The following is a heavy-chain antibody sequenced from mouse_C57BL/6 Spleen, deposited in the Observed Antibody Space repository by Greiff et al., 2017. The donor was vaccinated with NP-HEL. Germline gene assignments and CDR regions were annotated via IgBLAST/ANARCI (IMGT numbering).Heavy chain of an antibody. J-gene: IGHJ2*01. CDR2: IYPRSGNT. D-gene: IGHD2-4*01. CDR1: GYTFTSYG. Sequence: QVQLQQSGAELARPGASVKLSCKASGYTFTSYGISWVKQRTGQGLEWIGEIYPRSGNTYYNEKFKGKATLTADKSSSTAYMELRSLTSEDSAVYFCARGGYYDYDEESFDYWGQGTTLTVSS. V-gene: IGHV1-81*01. CDR3: ARGGYYDYDEESFDY.